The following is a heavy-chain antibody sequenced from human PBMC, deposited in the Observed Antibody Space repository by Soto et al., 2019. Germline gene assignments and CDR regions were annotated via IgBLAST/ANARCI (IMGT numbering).Heavy chain of an antibody. Sequence: QSQTLSLTCAISGDSVSSNSAAWNWIRQSPSRGLEWLGRTYYRSKWYNDYAVSVKSRITINPDTSKNQFSLQLNSVTPEDTAVYYCARSGHPPLHLNSRSPYYYYYGMDVWGQGTTVTVSS. CDR1: GDSVSSNSAA. D-gene: IGHD1-26*01. CDR3: ARSGHPPLHLNSRSPYYYYYGMDV. J-gene: IGHJ6*02. V-gene: IGHV6-1*01. CDR2: TYYRSKWYN.